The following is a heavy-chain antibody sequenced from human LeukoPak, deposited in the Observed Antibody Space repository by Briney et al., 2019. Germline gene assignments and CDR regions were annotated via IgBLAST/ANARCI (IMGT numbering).Heavy chain of an antibody. CDR3: AGHVEMATIVGLYYFDY. Sequence: SETLSLTCTVSGGSLSSYYWSWIRQPPGKGLEWIGYIYYSGSTNYNPSLKSRVTISVDTSKNQFSLKLSSVTAADTAVYYWAGHVEMATIVGLYYFDYWGQGTLVTVSS. D-gene: IGHD5-24*01. CDR1: GGSLSSYY. CDR2: IYYSGST. J-gene: IGHJ4*02. V-gene: IGHV4-59*01.